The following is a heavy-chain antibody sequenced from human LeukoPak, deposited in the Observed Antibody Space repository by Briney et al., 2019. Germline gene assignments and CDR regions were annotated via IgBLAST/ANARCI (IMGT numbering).Heavy chain of an antibody. V-gene: IGHV3-66*01. D-gene: IGHD3-22*01. CDR3: ASMWSYYDSSGYYEGRYYFDY. Sequence: PGGSLRLSCAASGFTVSSNYMSWVRQAPGKGLEWVSVIYSGGSTYYADSVKGRFTISRGNSKNTLYLQMNSLRAEDTAVYYCASMWSYYDSSGYYEGRYYFDYWGQGTLVTVSS. CDR2: IYSGGST. CDR1: GFTVSSNY. J-gene: IGHJ4*02.